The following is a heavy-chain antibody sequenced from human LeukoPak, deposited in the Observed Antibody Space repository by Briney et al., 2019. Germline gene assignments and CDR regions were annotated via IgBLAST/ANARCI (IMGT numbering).Heavy chain of an antibody. Sequence: GGTLRLSCAVSGFTFSSYSMNWVRQAPGKGLEWVSYISSSSSTIYYADSVQGRFSISRDNSKNKLYLQMDSLRAEDTALYYCARIAYSTSWANFDYWGQGTLVTVSS. V-gene: IGHV3-48*01. CDR3: ARIAYSTSWANFDY. CDR2: ISSSSSTI. J-gene: IGHJ4*02. D-gene: IGHD6-13*01. CDR1: GFTFSSYS.